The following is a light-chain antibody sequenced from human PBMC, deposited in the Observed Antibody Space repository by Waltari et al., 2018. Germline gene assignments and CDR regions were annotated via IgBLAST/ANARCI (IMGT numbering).Light chain of an antibody. V-gene: IGLV2-8*01. Sequence: QSALTQPPSASGSPGQPVTISSTGTTIDVGGYASVSWYQQHPGKAPNLMIYEINKRPSGVPNRFSGSRSGNTASLTVSGLRPEDEADYYCSSYAGSNRVIFGGGTKLTVL. J-gene: IGLJ2*01. CDR3: SSYAGSNRVI. CDR2: EIN. CDR1: TIDVGGYAS.